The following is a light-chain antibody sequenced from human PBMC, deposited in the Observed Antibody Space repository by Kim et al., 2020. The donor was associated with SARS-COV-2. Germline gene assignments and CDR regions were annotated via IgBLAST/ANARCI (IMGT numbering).Light chain of an antibody. CDR3: QQYDAPPFT. Sequence: ASVGDRVPITCQASDDVSDYFNWYHQKPGEAPKVLIRDAANLESGVPSRFSRGGYGTEFSLTISSVQPEDMGTYYCQQYDAPPFTFGRGTRLEIK. CDR1: DDVSDY. J-gene: IGKJ5*01. V-gene: IGKV1-33*01. CDR2: DAA.